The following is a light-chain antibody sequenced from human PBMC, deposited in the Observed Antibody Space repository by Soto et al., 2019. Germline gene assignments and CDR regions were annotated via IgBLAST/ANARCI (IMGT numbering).Light chain of an antibody. CDR3: QQSYSTTWT. J-gene: IGKJ1*01. CDR1: QGISTY. CDR2: AAS. Sequence: DIQMTQSPSSLSASVGDRVTITCRASQGISTYLNWYLQKPGKAPKLLIYAASSLQSGVTSRFRGRGSETDFTLTISSLQPEDFATYSCQQSYSTTWTFGQGTKVEIQ. V-gene: IGKV1-39*01.